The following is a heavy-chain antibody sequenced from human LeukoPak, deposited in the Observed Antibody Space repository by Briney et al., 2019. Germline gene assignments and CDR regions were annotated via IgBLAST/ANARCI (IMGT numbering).Heavy chain of an antibody. CDR1: GYTFTGYG. Sequence: ASVKVSCKASGYTFTGYGISWVRQAPGQGLEWMGWVSAYNGNTNYAQKFQGRVTMTTDTPTSTVYMELGSLRSDDTAVYYCGRHDGGSGWPWLGIDYWGQGTLVTVSS. J-gene: IGHJ4*02. CDR2: VSAYNGNT. V-gene: IGHV1-18*01. D-gene: IGHD6-25*01. CDR3: GRHDGGSGWPWLGIDY.